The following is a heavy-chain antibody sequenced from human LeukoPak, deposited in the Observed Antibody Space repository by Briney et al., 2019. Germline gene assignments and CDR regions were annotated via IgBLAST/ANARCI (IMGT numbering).Heavy chain of an antibody. D-gene: IGHD2-8*01. CDR3: AKDRCSNGIGCYYYYMDV. V-gene: IGHV3-30*02. CDR2: IQNDGSNE. J-gene: IGHJ6*03. CDR1: GFTFRSYG. Sequence: GGSLRLSCAASGFTFRSYGMHWVRQAPGKGLEWVAYIQNDGSNEQYADSVKGRFSISRDSSKNILYLQMNSLKAEDTAVYYCAKDRCSNGIGCYYYYMDVWGKGTTVTISS.